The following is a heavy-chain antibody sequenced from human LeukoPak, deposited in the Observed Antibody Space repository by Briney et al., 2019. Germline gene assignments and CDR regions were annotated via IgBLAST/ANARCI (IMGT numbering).Heavy chain of an antibody. J-gene: IGHJ2*01. V-gene: IGHV1-69*04. CDR2: IIPILGIA. CDR1: GGTFSSYA. CDR3: ARRRLTYSSSWYPPSDWYFDL. Sequence: GSSVKVSCKASGGTFSSYAISWVRQAPGQGLEWMGRIIPILGIANYAQKFQGRVTITADESTSTAYMELSSLRSEDTAVYYCARRRLTYSSSWYPPSDWYFDLWGRGTLVTVSS. D-gene: IGHD6-13*01.